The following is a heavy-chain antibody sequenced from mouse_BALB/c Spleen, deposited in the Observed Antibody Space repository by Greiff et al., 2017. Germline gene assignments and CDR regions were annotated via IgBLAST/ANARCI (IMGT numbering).Heavy chain of an antibody. CDR3: ARDREYYGSSLFLDD. D-gene: IGHD1-1*01. V-gene: IGHV5-4*02. J-gene: IGHJ2*01. CDR2: ISDGGSYT. CDR1: GFTFSDYY. Sequence: VKLMESGGGLVKPGGSLKLSCAASGFTFSDYYMYWVRQTPEKRLEWVATISDGGSYTYYPDSVKGRFTISRDNAKNNLYLQMSSLKSEDTAMYYCARDREYYGSSLFLDDGGQGTTRTVAS.